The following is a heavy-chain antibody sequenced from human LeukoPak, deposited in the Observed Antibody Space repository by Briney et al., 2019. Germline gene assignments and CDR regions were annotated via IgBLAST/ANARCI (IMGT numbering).Heavy chain of an antibody. V-gene: IGHV4-59*08. CDR2: IYYSGST. CDR1: GGSISSYY. J-gene: IGHJ6*02. Sequence: SETPSLTCTVSGGSISSYYWSRIRQPPGKGLEWIGYIYYSGSTNYNPSLKSRVTISVDTSKNQFSLKLSSVTAADTAVYYCARRVDAGSGWYYDYSMDVWGQGTTVTVSS. CDR3: ARRVDAGSGWYYDYSMDV. D-gene: IGHD6-19*01.